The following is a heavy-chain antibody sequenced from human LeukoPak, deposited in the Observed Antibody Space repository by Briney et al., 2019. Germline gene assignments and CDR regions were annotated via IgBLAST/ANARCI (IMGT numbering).Heavy chain of an antibody. Sequence: ASVTVSCKASGYTFTSYAMNWVRQAPGQGLEWMGRINPNSGDTNYAQKFQGRVAMTRDTSISTAFMELTRLRSDDTAVYYCARDYCSSTSCLFDYWGQGTLVTVSS. V-gene: IGHV1-2*06. CDR1: GYTFTSYA. D-gene: IGHD2-2*01. CDR2: INPNSGDT. J-gene: IGHJ4*02. CDR3: ARDYCSSTSCLFDY.